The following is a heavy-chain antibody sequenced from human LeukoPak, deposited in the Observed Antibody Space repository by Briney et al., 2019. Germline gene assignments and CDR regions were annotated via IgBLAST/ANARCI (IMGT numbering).Heavy chain of an antibody. CDR2: IRSKAYGGTT. CDR3: TRDHHILTGYYTFGDAFDI. V-gene: IGHV3-49*04. CDR1: GFTFGDYA. D-gene: IGHD3-9*01. Sequence: GGSLRLSCTASGFTFGDYAMSWVRQAPGKGLEWVGFIRSKAYGGTTEYAASVKGRFTISRDDSKSIAYLQMNSLKTEDTAVYYCTRDHHILTGYYTFGDAFDIWGQGTMVTVSS. J-gene: IGHJ3*02.